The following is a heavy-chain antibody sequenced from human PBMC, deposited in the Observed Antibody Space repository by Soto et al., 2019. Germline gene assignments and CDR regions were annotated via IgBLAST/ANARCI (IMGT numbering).Heavy chain of an antibody. Sequence: QVQLVESGGGVVQPGGSLRLSCAASGFTFSYYGFHWVRQAPGKGLEWVAVMHTGGNEKYYVDSVKGRFTVSIADSRNMVYLEMSGLRAEDTAEYFCARDADTTGHYSHFDLWGRGALVAVS. CDR1: GFTFSYYG. D-gene: IGHD3-9*01. J-gene: IGHJ4*02. CDR2: MHTGGNEK. CDR3: ARDADTTGHYSHFDL. V-gene: IGHV3-33*08.